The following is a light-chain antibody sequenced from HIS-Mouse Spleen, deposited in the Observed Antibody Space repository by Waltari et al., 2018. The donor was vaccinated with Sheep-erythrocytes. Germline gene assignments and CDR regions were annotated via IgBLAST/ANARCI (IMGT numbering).Light chain of an antibody. Sequence: SYVLTQPPSVSVAPGQTARLTCGGNNIGSKSGNWYQQKPGQAPVLVVYDDSDRPSGIPERFSGSNSGNTATLTISRVEAGDEADYYCQVWDSSSDHPYVFGTGTKVTVL. J-gene: IGLJ1*01. CDR2: DDS. CDR1: NIGSKS. V-gene: IGLV3-21*02. CDR3: QVWDSSSDHPYV.